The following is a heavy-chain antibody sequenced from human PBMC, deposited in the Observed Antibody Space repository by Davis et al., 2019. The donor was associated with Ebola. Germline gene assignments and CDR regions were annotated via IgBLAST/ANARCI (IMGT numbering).Heavy chain of an antibody. J-gene: IGHJ3*02. V-gene: IGHV3-66*04. Sequence: GESLKISCEGSGFNVRSNYMSWVRQAPGRGLEWIAVTYISCTTRCVDYADSVKGRFTVSRDNSKNTVFLQMNSLTAEDTAVYYCARPWYSGTYYDAYDIWGQGTMVAVSS. D-gene: IGHD1-26*01. CDR1: GFNVRSNY. CDR3: ARPWYSGTYYDAYDI. CDR2: TYISCTT.